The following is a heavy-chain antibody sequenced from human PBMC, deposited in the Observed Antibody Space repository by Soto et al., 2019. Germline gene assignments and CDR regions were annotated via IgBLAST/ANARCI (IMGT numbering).Heavy chain of an antibody. V-gene: IGHV4-39*07. CDR3: AREFEIAAAGTWVNWFDP. CDR1: GGSITSSSYY. J-gene: IGHJ5*02. D-gene: IGHD6-13*01. Sequence: SETLSLTCTVSGGSITSSSYYWGWIRQPPGKGLEWIGTIYYSGSTNYNPSLKSRVTISVDTSKNLFSLKLSSVTAADTAVYYCAREFEIAAAGTWVNWFDPWGQGTLVTVSS. CDR2: IYYSGST.